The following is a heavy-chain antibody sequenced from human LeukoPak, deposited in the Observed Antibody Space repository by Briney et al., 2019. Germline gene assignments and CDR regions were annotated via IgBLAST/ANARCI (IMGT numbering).Heavy chain of an antibody. CDR2: INPSGGST. J-gene: IGHJ4*02. CDR3: ASTESPYSSSWHG. D-gene: IGHD6-13*01. CDR1: GYTFTSYY. V-gene: IGHV1-46*01. Sequence: ASVKVSCKASGYTFTSYYMHWVRQAPGQGLEWMGIINPSGGSTSYAQKFQGRVTITADKSTSTAYMELSSLRSEDTAVYYCASTESPYSSSWHGWGQGTLVTVSS.